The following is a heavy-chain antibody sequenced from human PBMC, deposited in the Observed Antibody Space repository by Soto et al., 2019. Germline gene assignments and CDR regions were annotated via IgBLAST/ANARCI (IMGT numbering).Heavy chain of an antibody. V-gene: IGHV3-23*01. Sequence: GGSLRLSCAASGFTFSIFAMSWVRQSPGKGLEWVSTISGSGGSTYYADAVKGRFSISRDNSMGTLYLQMKSLRVEDTAIYYCAKEVSLGSTVDLGYWGQGTRVTVSS. CDR1: GFTFSIFA. J-gene: IGHJ4*02. CDR3: AKEVSLGSTVDLGY. CDR2: ISGSGGST. D-gene: IGHD7-27*01.